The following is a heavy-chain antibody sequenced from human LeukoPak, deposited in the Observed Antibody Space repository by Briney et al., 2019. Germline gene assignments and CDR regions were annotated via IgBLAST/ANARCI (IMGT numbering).Heavy chain of an antibody. D-gene: IGHD6-13*01. CDR3: ARVNSSYPPYYYYMDV. CDR1: GGSISSGSYS. V-gene: IGHV4-30-4*07. J-gene: IGHJ6*03. Sequence: SQTLSLTRAVSGGSISSGSYSWSWIRQPPGKGLEWIGYLYYTGSTYYNPSLKSRVTISVDTSKNQFSLKLSSVTAADTAVYYCARVNSSYPPYYYYMDVWGKGTTVTVSS. CDR2: LYYTGST.